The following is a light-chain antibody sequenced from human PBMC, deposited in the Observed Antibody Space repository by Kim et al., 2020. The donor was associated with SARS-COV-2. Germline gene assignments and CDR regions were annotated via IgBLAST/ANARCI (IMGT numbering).Light chain of an antibody. CDR3: KVNVSAPPWT. CDR2: DTS. Sequence: EIVLTQSPGTLSLSPGERATLSCRASQSVSRDYLAWYQQKPGQAPSLLIHDTSSRATGIPDRFSGSGSGTDFTLTINRLEPEDFAVYYCKVNVSAPPWTFGERTTV. V-gene: IGKV3-20*01. J-gene: IGKJ1*01. CDR1: QSVSRDY.